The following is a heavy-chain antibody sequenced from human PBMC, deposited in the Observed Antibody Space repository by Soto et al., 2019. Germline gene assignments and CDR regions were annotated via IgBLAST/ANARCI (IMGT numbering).Heavy chain of an antibody. CDR1: GDSIGRFY. V-gene: IGHV4-4*07. J-gene: IGHJ6*02. CDR3: ARDLSGTGLDI. Sequence: PSETLSLTCNVSGDSIGRFYWSWIRPSAEKGLEWIGRVYSTGGTAYNPALKGRVTISLDRSNNHVSLEMNSVTAADTAVYFCARDLSGTGLDIWGRGTRVTVSS. D-gene: IGHD1-26*01. CDR2: VYSTGGT.